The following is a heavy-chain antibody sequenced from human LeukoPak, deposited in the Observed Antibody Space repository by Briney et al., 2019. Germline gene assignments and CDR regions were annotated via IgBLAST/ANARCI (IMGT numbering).Heavy chain of an antibody. J-gene: IGHJ6*03. CDR2: IIPIFGTA. CDR1: GGTFSSYA. Sequence: GASVKVSCKASGGTFSSYAISWVRQAPGQGLGWMGGIIPIFGTANYAQKFQGRVTITADESTSTAYMELSSLRSEDTAVYYCARERPDFWSGRGWYMDVWGKGTTVTVSS. CDR3: ARERPDFWSGRGWYMDV. V-gene: IGHV1-69*13. D-gene: IGHD3-3*01.